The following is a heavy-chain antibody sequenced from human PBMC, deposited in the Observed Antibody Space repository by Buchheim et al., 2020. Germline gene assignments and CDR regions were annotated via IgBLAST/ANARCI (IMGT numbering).Heavy chain of an antibody. J-gene: IGHJ6*02. CDR2: IYHSGST. V-gene: IGHV4-4*02. CDR1: GGSISSNYW. CDR3: ARIPYYYYYGLDV. Sequence: QVQLQESGPGLVKPSGTLSLTCDVSGGSISSNYWWSWVRHPPGMGLEWIGGIYHSGSTNYNPSLKSRVTIPVDKSKNQFSLKLTSVTAADTAVYYCARIPYYYYYGLDVWGQGTT. D-gene: IGHD2-21*01.